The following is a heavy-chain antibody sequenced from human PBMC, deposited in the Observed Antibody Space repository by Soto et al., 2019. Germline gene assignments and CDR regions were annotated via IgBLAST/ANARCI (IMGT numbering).Heavy chain of an antibody. CDR1: GFTFSNSW. D-gene: IGHD2-21*02. V-gene: IGHV3-7*01. Sequence: EAQLVESGGGLVQPGGSLRLSCAASGFTFSNSWMTWVRQTPGKGLEWVANMNPDGSTKNYVDSVKGRFTISRDNAQNSLYLQMNSLRAEDTAVFYCARHCHYCIDVWDRGTTVTVSS. J-gene: IGHJ6*03. CDR2: MNPDGSTK. CDR3: ARHCHYCIDV.